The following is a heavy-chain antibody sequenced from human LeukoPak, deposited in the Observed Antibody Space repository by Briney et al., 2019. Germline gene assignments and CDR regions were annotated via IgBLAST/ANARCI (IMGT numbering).Heavy chain of an antibody. CDR2: IYTSGST. D-gene: IGHD4-11*01. J-gene: IGHJ5*02. CDR1: GGSISSYY. Sequence: SETLSLTCTVSGGSISSYYWSWIRQPPGKGLEWIGYIYTSGSTNYNPSLKSRVTISVDTSKNQFSLKLSSVTAADTAVYYCARPVVDSNYGHSWFDPWGQGTLVTVSS. CDR3: ARPVVDSNYGHSWFDP. V-gene: IGHV4-4*09.